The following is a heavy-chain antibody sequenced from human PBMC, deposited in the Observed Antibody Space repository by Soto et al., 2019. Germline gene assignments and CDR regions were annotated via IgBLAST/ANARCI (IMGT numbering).Heavy chain of an antibody. CDR1: GFTFSSYA. D-gene: IGHD3-16*01. J-gene: IGHJ4*02. Sequence: EVQLLESGGGLVQPGGSLRLSCAASGFTFSSYAMSWVRQAPGKGLEWVSAISGSGGSTYYADSVKGRFTISRDNSKNTLYLQMNSLRAEDTAVYYGAKDFLRLGEFYDYWGQGTLVTVSS. V-gene: IGHV3-23*01. CDR3: AKDFLRLGEFYDY. CDR2: ISGSGGST.